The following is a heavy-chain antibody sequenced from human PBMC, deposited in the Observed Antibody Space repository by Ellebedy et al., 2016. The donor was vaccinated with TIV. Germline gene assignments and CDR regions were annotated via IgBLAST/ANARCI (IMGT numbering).Heavy chain of an antibody. J-gene: IGHJ6*02. CDR2: INSDGSST. D-gene: IGHD6-13*01. CDR1: GFTFSSYW. Sequence: GGSLRLSCAASGFTFSSYWMHWVRQAPGKGLVWVSRINSDGSSTSYADSVKGRFTISRDNAKNTLYLQMNSLRAEDTAVYYCARGGGIAAEYYYGMDVWGQGTTVTVSS. CDR3: ARGGGIAAEYYYGMDV. V-gene: IGHV3-74*01.